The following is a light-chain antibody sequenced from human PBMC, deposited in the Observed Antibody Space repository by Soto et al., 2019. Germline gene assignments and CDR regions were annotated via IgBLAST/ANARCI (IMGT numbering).Light chain of an antibody. CDR2: AAS. CDR1: QSISSY. J-gene: IGKJ5*01. CDR3: QQYYSYPST. V-gene: IGKV1-8*01. Sequence: ILMTQSPASLSASTGDRVTLTCRASQSISSYLAWYQQKPGKAPKLLVYAASTLHSGIPARFSGSGSGTEFTLTISCLQSEDFATYYCQQYYSYPSTFGQGTRVDIK.